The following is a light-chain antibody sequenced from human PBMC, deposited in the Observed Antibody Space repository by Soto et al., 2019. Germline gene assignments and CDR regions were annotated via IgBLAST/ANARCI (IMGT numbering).Light chain of an antibody. J-gene: IGKJ1*01. Sequence: EIVLTQSPGTLSLSPGERATVFCRASQGVESSYLAWFQQKPGQAPRLLIYGASRRATGVPDRFSGSGSGTDFPLTITRLEPEDFAVYYWHQYETSSWTFGQGTKVEI. CDR1: QGVESSY. CDR3: HQYETSSWT. V-gene: IGKV3-20*01. CDR2: GAS.